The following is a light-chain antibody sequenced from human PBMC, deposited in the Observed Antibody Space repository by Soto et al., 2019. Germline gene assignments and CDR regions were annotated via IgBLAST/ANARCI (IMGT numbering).Light chain of an antibody. V-gene: IGKV1-12*01. J-gene: IGKJ4*01. CDR1: QSIGNW. CDR3: QQANSFPLT. CDR2: TGS. Sequence: DIQMTQSPSSVSASVGDRVSITCRARQSIGNWLAWYQQKPGRAPKLLIYTGSSLQSGVPSRFSGTGSGTDFTLTISSLQPEDVATYHCQQANSFPLTFGGGTKVEIK.